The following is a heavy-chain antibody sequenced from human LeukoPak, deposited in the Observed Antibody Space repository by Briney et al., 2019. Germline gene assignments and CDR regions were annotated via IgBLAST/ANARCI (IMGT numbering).Heavy chain of an antibody. Sequence: GGSLRLSCAASGFTFSSYAMSWVRQAPGKGLEWVSAISGSGGSTYYADSVKGRFTISRDNSKNTLYLQMNSLRAEDTAVYYCAKDLYDYVWGSYRFDCWGQGTLVTVSS. CDR3: AKDLYDYVWGSYRFDC. J-gene: IGHJ4*02. D-gene: IGHD3-16*02. CDR1: GFTFSSYA. CDR2: ISGSGGST. V-gene: IGHV3-23*01.